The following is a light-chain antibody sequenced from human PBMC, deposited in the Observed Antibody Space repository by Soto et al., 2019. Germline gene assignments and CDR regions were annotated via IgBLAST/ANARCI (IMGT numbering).Light chain of an antibody. CDR3: QQYNSYSRT. J-gene: IGKJ1*01. CDR2: KAS. Sequence: DIQMTQSPSTLSASLGARVPITCRASQSISSGLAWYQQKPGKAPKLLIYKASSLESGVPSRFSGSGSGTEFTLTISSLQSDDFATYYCQQYNSYSRTFGQGTKVDIK. V-gene: IGKV1-5*03. CDR1: QSISSG.